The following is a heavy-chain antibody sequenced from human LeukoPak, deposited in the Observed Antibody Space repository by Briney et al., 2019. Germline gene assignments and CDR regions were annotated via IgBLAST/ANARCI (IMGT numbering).Heavy chain of an antibody. CDR3: ARVRGGGSLYYFDY. CDR2: IYYSGST. V-gene: IGHV4-59*01. Sequence: SETLSLTCTVSGGSISSYYWNWIRQPPGKGLEWIGYIYYSGSTNYNPSLKSRVTISVDTSKNQFSLKLSSVTAADTAVYYCARVRGGGSLYYFDYWGQGTLVTVSS. D-gene: IGHD2-15*01. J-gene: IGHJ4*02. CDR1: GGSISSYY.